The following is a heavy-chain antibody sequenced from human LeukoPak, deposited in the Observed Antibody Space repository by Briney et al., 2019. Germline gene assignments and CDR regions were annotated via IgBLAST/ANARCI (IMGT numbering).Heavy chain of an antibody. CDR1: GGSISSGGYY. J-gene: IGHJ4*02. Sequence: PSQTLSLTCTVSGGSISSGGYYWSWIRQPPGKGLEWIGYIYHSGSTYYNPSLKSRVTIPVDRSKNQFSLKLSSVTAADTAVYYCATVSVVVPAAPDYWGQGTLVTVSS. V-gene: IGHV4-30-2*01. CDR2: IYHSGST. CDR3: ATVSVVVPAAPDY. D-gene: IGHD2-2*01.